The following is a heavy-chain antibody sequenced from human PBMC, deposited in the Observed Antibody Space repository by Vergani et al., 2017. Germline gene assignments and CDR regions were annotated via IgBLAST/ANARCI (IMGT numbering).Heavy chain of an antibody. D-gene: IGHD3-10*01. J-gene: IGHJ6*02. CDR1: GISFSNYT. CDR2: ISSSSAYI. CDR3: ARTGEWMRSNNGPPDYVFALDV. Sequence: EAQLVESGGGAVKPGGSLRLSCTASGISFSNYTINWVRQAPGKGLEWVASISSSSAYIDYVDSIKGRFTISRDNAKRSVFLQMNSLRAEDTAVYYCARTGEWMRSNNGPPDYVFALDVWGQGTRSSSP. V-gene: IGHV3-21*02.